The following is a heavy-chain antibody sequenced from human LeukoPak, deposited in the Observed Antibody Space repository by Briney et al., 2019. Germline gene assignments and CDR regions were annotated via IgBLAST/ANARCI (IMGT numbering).Heavy chain of an antibody. J-gene: IGHJ4*02. D-gene: IGHD2-2*01. V-gene: IGHV1-69*13. Sequence: ATVNVSCKASGGTFSSYAISWVRQAPGQGLEWMGGIIPIFGTANYAQKFQGRVTITADESTSTAYMELSSLRSEDTAVYYCARVRGGDCSSTSCSYWPFDYWGQGTLVTVSS. CDR2: IIPIFGTA. CDR3: ARVRGGDCSSTSCSYWPFDY. CDR1: GGTFSSYA.